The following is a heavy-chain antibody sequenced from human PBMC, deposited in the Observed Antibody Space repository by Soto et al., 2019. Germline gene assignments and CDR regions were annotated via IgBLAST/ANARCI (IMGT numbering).Heavy chain of an antibody. V-gene: IGHV3-66*01. CDR3: ARVSPDFCSGYRDAFDI. D-gene: IGHD3-3*01. CDR2: IYSGGST. CDR1: GFTVSSNY. Sequence: GGSLRLSCAASGFTVSSNYMSWVRQAPWKGLEWVSVIYSGGSTYSADSVKGRFTITRDNSKNTLYLQMNSLRAEDTAVYYCARVSPDFCSGYRDAFDIWGQGTVVTVSS. J-gene: IGHJ3*02.